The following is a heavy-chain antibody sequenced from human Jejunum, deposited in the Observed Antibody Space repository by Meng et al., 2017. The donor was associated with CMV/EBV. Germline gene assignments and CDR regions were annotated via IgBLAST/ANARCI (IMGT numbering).Heavy chain of an antibody. J-gene: IGHJ4*02. D-gene: IGHD6-6*01. CDR3: ATTSGSSY. CDR2: IKQDGSAK. CDR1: GLTFSSFW. Sequence: LSGATSGLTFSSFWMSWFRQAPGKGLEWVAHIKQDGSAKYYVDSVRGRFTISRDNTENSLFLQMNTLRVEDTAVYYCATTSGSSYWGQGALVTVSS. V-gene: IGHV3-7*01.